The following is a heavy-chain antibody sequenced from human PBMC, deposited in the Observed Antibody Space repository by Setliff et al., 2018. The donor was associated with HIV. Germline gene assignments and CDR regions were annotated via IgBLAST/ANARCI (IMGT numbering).Heavy chain of an antibody. Sequence: PGGSLRLSCTVSGFTFISSTMNWVRQAPGKGLEWVASISSSGSYIHYADSLKGRFTISRDNAKNSQYLLMSDLRAEDTAVYLCANLWEVGAWGQGTLVTVSS. D-gene: IGHD1-26*01. V-gene: IGHV3-21*01. CDR1: GFTFISST. J-gene: IGHJ5*02. CDR3: ANLWEVGA. CDR2: ISSSGSYI.